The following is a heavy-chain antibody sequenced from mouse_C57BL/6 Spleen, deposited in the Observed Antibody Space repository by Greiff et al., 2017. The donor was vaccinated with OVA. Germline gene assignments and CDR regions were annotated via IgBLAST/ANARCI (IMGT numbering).Heavy chain of an antibody. CDR1: GYTFPDYY. Sequence: QVQLQQSGAELVRPGASVKLSCKASGYTFPDYYINWLKHRPGQGLEWISRISPGSGTTYYHEKLQGQATLTSEKSSSTAYMQLSSLTSEDSAVYFCARMAAQAPYYYAMDYWGQGTSVTVSS. CDR3: ARMAAQAPYYYAMDY. CDR2: ISPGSGTT. V-gene: IGHV1-76*01. J-gene: IGHJ4*01. D-gene: IGHD3-2*02.